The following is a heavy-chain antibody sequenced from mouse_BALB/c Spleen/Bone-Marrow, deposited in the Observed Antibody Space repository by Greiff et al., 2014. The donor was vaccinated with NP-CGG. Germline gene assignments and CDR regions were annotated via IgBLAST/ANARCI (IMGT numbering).Heavy chain of an antibody. CDR3: ARDGNYAMDY. CDR2: IYYSGTI. J-gene: IGHJ4*01. CDR1: GISITTGNYR. Sequence: VQLQQPGPGLVKPSQTVSLTCTVTGISITTGNYRWSWIRQFPGNKLEWIGYIYYSGTITYNPSLTSRTTITRDTSKNQFFLEMNSLTAEDTATYYCARDGNYAMDYWGQGTSVTVSS. V-gene: IGHV3-5*02. D-gene: IGHD1-1*02.